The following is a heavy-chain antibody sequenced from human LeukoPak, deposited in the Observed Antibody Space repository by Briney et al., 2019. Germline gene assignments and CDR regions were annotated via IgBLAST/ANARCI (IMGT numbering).Heavy chain of an antibody. CDR3: ARNHAPYYDILTGYYMDLDY. CDR2: ISAYNGNT. Sequence: ASVKVSCKASGYTFTSYGISWVRQAPGQGLEWMGWISAYNGNTNYAQKLQGRVTMTTDTSTSTAYMELRSLRSDDTAVYYCARNHAPYYDILTGYYMDLDYWGQGTLVTVSS. D-gene: IGHD3-9*01. V-gene: IGHV1-18*01. CDR1: GYTFTSYG. J-gene: IGHJ4*02.